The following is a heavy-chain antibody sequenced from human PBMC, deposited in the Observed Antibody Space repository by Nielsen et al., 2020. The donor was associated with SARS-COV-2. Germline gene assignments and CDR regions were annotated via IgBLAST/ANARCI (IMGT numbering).Heavy chain of an antibody. CDR1: GFTFSSYA. D-gene: IGHD2-15*01. CDR2: ISGSGGST. J-gene: IGHJ4*02. Sequence: GESLKISCAASGFTFSSYAMSWVRQAPGKGLEWVSAISGSGGSTYYADSVKGRFTISRDNSKNTLYLQMNSLRAEDTAVYYCAKDGRGLTRRCLDYWGQGTLVTVSS. V-gene: IGHV3-23*01. CDR3: AKDGRGLTRRCLDY.